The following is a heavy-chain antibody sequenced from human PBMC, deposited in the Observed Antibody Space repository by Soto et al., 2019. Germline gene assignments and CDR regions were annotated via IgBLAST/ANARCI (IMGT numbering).Heavy chain of an antibody. V-gene: IGHV1-69*01. D-gene: IGHD2-2*01. CDR3: ARAYCSSTSCYSYMDV. Sequence: KVSCKASGGTFSSYAISWVRQAPGQGLEWMGGIIPIFGTTSYAQKFQGRVTITADESTSTAYMELSSLGSEDTAVYYCARAYCSSTSCYSYMDVWGKGTTVTVSS. CDR2: IIPIFGTT. J-gene: IGHJ6*03. CDR1: GGTFSSYA.